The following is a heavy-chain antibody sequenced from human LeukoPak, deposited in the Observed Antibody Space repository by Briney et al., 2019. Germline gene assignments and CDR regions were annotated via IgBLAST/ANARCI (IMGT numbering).Heavy chain of an antibody. J-gene: IGHJ6*04. CDR1: GFTFSDYA. CDR3: AKFNGHPTTNYYMDV. D-gene: IGHD3-10*01. V-gene: IGHV3-23*01. CDR2: IIDTGGAT. Sequence: GGSLTLSCAASGFTFSDYAMSWVRQAPGKGLEWVSGIIDTGGATYYADSVKGRFTISRDNSKNTLFLQMNSLRAEDTAVYYCAKFNGHPTTNYYMDVWGEGTTVTVSS.